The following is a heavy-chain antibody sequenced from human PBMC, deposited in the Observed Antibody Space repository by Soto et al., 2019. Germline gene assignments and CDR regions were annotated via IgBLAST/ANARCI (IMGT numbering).Heavy chain of an antibody. Sequence: ASVKVSCKASGYTFTSYGISWVRQAPGQVLELMGWISAYNGNTNYAQKLQGRVTMTTDTSTSTAYMELRSLRSDDTAVYYCARDLGASYYGSGTDYWGQGTLVTVSS. CDR2: ISAYNGNT. CDR3: ARDLGASYYGSGTDY. D-gene: IGHD3-10*01. V-gene: IGHV1-18*01. J-gene: IGHJ4*02. CDR1: GYTFTSYG.